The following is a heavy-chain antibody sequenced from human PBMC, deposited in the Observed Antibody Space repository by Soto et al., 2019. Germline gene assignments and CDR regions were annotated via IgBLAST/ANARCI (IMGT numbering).Heavy chain of an antibody. Sequence: EVQLVESGGGLVQPGGSLKLSCAASGFIFSDSALHWVRQASGKGLEWVGRIRRKANNYATTYAASVEGRFAISRDESKNTAYLQMNSLKTEDTAIYYCTRGIDVCSGDPRYYLDYWGQGTLVTVSS. CDR2: IRRKANNYAT. CDR1: GFIFSDSA. D-gene: IGHD2-15*01. J-gene: IGHJ4*02. V-gene: IGHV3-73*02. CDR3: TRGIDVCSGDPRYYLDY.